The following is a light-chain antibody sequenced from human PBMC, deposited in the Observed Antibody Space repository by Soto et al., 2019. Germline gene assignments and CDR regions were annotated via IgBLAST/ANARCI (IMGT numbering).Light chain of an antibody. V-gene: IGKV3-20*01. J-gene: IGKJ5*01. CDR2: GAS. CDR1: QSISSSY. Sequence: LKLSLGTVSLKPKERATLSCRASQSISSSYLAWYQQKPGQAPRLLIYGASSRATGTPDRFSGSGSGTDFTLTISSLEPDDIAEYYCQPYCSSITFGQ. CDR3: QPYCSSIT.